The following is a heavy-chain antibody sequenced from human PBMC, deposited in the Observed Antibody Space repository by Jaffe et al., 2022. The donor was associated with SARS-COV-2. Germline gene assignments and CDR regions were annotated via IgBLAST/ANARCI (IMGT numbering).Heavy chain of an antibody. D-gene: IGHD2-21*02. CDR3: VKWVTTALPNWVDP. J-gene: IGHJ5*02. CDR1: GFTFNSHW. Sequence: EVQLVESGGGLVQPGGSLRVSCAASGFTFNSHWMGWVRQAPGKGLEWVANIAPDGGVKHYVDSVKGRFSISRDNGKSSLFLQMNSVRVEDTAVYYCVKWVTTALPNWVDPWGQGTLVTVSS. V-gene: IGHV3-7*01. CDR2: IAPDGGVK.